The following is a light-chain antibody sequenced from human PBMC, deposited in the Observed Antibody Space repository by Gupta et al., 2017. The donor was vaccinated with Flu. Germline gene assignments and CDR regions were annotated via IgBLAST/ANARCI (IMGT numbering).Light chain of an antibody. V-gene: IGKV1-27*01. CDR1: QDIGNH. CDR2: TAS. CDR3: QMYNNDPPTYT. J-gene: IGKJ2*01. Sequence: SLSASVGDRVTITCRASQDIGNHLAWYQQQPGKGPKLLIYTASTLTSGVRSRFSGSGSGTDFTLTISSLQPEDVATYYCQMYNNDPPTYTFGQGTKVEIK.